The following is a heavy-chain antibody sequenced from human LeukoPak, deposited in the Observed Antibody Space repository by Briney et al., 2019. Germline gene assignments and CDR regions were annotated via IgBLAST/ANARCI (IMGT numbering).Heavy chain of an antibody. D-gene: IGHD6-13*01. V-gene: IGHV1-18*01. CDR1: GYTFTSYI. CDR2: INAYNGNT. Sequence: ASVKVSCKASGYTFTSYIISWVRQAPGQGLEWMGWINAYNGNTDYAQRVQGRVTMTTDTSTSTAYMEVRSLRSDDTAAYYCARYRHIAAAVYYYYMDVWGKGTPVTVSS. CDR3: ARYRHIAAAVYYYYMDV. J-gene: IGHJ6*03.